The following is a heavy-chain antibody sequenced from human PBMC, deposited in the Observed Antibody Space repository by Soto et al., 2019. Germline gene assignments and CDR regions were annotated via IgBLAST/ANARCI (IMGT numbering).Heavy chain of an antibody. CDR2: INPSGDST. V-gene: IGHV1-46*01. D-gene: IGHD6-13*01. Sequence: QVQLVQSGAEVKKPGASVKVSCKASGYTFSSYYMHWVRQAPGQGLEWMGVINPSGDSTTYAQKFQGRVTMTKDTSTSTLYMELSSLRSEDTAVYYCARDSAAAADYWGQGTLVTVSS. J-gene: IGHJ4*02. CDR3: ARDSAAAADY. CDR1: GYTFSSYY.